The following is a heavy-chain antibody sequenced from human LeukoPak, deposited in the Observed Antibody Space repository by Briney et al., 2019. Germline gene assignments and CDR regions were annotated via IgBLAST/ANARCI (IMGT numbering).Heavy chain of an antibody. CDR1: GFTFSSYA. J-gene: IGHJ4*02. CDR2: ISGSGGST. D-gene: IGHD3-22*01. V-gene: IGHV3-23*01. CDR3: AKTRDYYDSSGYYYYFDY. Sequence: GGSLRLSCAASGFTFSSYAMSWVRQAPGKGLEWVSAISGSGGSTYYADSVKGRFTISRDNSKNTLYLQMNSLRAEDTAVYYCAKTRDYYDSSGYYYYFDYWGQGTLVTVSS.